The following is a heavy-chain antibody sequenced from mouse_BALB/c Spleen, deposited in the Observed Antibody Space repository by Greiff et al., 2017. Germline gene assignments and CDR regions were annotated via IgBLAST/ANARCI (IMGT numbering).Heavy chain of an antibody. CDR3: ARLRYGKSWYFDV. CDR2: ISSGGGST. Sequence: EVKLMESGGGLVKPGGSLKLSCAASGFAFSSYDMSWVRQTPEKRLEWVAYISSGGGSTYYPDTVKGRFTISRDNAKNTLYLQMSSLKSEDTAMYYCARLRYGKSWYFDVWGAGTTVTVSS. D-gene: IGHD2-10*02. CDR1: GFAFSSYD. J-gene: IGHJ1*01. V-gene: IGHV5-12-1*01.